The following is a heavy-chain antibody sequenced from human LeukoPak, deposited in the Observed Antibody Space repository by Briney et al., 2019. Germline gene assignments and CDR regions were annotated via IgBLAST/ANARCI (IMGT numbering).Heavy chain of an antibody. Sequence: GGSLRLSCAASGFTFSSYWVNWARQAPGKGLEWVASINHNGNVNYYVDSVKGRFTISRDNAKNSLYLQMSNLRAEDTAVYFCARGGGLDVWGQGATVTVSS. CDR2: INHNGNVN. CDR1: GFTFSSYW. J-gene: IGHJ6*02. D-gene: IGHD3-16*01. CDR3: ARGGGLDV. V-gene: IGHV3-7*03.